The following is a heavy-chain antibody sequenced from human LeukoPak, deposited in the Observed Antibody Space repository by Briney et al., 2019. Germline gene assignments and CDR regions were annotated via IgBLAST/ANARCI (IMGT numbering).Heavy chain of an antibody. D-gene: IGHD6-19*01. Sequence: ASVKVSCKVPGYTFTDYYMHWVQQAPGKGLEWMGLVDPEDGETIYAEKFQGRVTITADTSTDTAYMELSSLRSEDTAVYYCATEPPKAQWLAFDYWGQGTLVTVSS. CDR3: ATEPPKAQWLAFDY. V-gene: IGHV1-69-2*01. J-gene: IGHJ4*02. CDR2: VDPEDGET. CDR1: GYTFTDYY.